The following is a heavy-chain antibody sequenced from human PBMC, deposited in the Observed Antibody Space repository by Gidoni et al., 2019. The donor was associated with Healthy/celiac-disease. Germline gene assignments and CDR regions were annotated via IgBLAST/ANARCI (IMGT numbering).Heavy chain of an antibody. CDR3: AREAPYDYVWGSYRYNCAFDI. V-gene: IGHV1-69*01. CDR2: IIPIFGTA. Sequence: QVQLVQSGAEVKKPGSSVTVSCKASGGTFSSYAIRWVRQAPGQGLEWMGGIIPIFGTANYAQKFQGRVTITADESTSTAYMELSSLRSEDTAVYYCAREAPYDYVWGSYRYNCAFDIWGQGTMVTVSS. J-gene: IGHJ3*02. CDR1: GGTFSSYA. D-gene: IGHD3-16*02.